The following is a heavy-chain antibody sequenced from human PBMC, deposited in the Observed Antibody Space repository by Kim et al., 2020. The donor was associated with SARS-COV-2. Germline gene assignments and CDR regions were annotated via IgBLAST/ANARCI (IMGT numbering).Heavy chain of an antibody. CDR3: AKAVYYDILTGSGWYFDL. D-gene: IGHD3-9*01. V-gene: IGHV3-30*02. Sequence: KGRFTISRDNSKNPLYLQMTSLRAEDTAVYYCAKAVYYDILTGSGWYFDLWGRGTLVTVSS. J-gene: IGHJ2*01.